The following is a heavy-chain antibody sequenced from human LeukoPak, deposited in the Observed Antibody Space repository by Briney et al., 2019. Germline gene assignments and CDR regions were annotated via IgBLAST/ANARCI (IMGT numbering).Heavy chain of an antibody. CDR1: GGSISSSSYY. D-gene: IGHD3-22*01. J-gene: IGHJ4*02. CDR2: IYYSGST. V-gene: IGHV4-39*01. CDR3: ARLGSSGYYLGDY. Sequence: SETPSLTCTVSGGSISSSSYYWGWIRQPPGKGLEWIGSIYYSGSTYYNPSLKSRVTISVDTSKNQFSLKLSSVTAADTAVYYCARLGSSGYYLGDYWGQGTLVTVSS.